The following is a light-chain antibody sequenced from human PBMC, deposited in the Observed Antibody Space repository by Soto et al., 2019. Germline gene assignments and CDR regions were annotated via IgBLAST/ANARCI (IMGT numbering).Light chain of an antibody. CDR2: GNK. Sequence: QSVLTQPPSVSGAPGQRVTISCTVSSSNIGAGYDVHWYQQRPGTAPKLLIYGNKNRPSGVPDRFSGSKSGTSASLAITGLQAEDEADYYCQPYDSSLSVSYVFGTGTKVTVL. V-gene: IGLV1-40*01. CDR1: SSNIGAGYD. CDR3: QPYDSSLSVSYV. J-gene: IGLJ1*01.